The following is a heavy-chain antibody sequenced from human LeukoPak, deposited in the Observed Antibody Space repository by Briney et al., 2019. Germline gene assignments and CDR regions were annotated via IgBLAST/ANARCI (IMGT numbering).Heavy chain of an antibody. J-gene: IGHJ5*02. CDR2: IIPIFGTA. D-gene: IGHD3-3*01. CDR1: GGTFSSYA. V-gene: IGHV1-69*13. Sequence: GDSVTVSCTASGGTFSSYAISWVRQPPGQGLEWMGGIIPIFGTANYAQKFQGRVTITADESTSTAYMELSSLRSEDTAVYYCAGRFLESATKFDPWGQGTLVTVSS. CDR3: AGRFLESATKFDP.